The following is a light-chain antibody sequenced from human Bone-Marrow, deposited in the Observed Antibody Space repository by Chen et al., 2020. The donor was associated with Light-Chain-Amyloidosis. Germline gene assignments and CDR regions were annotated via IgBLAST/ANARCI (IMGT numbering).Light chain of an antibody. CDR3: QQYGTSPLT. CDR1: QTISSHY. CDR2: GSS. Sequence: EIVLTQSPGTLSLSPGEGANRSCRASQTISSHYLTWYQQKFGQAPRLLIYGSSSRATGIPDRFTGSGSRTDFTLTINRLEPEDFAMYYCQQYGTSPLTFGGGTKVEIK. J-gene: IGKJ4*01. V-gene: IGKV3-20*01.